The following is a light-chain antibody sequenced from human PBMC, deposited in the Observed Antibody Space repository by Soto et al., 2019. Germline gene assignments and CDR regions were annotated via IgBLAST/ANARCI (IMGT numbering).Light chain of an antibody. J-gene: IGKJ5*01. Sequence: EIVLTQSPGTLSLSPGERATLSCRASQSIRNSYLAWYQEKPGQAPRLLIYGASSRATGIPDRFSGSGSGTDFTLTISRLEPEDFAVYYCQQRSNWPPVITFGQGTRLEIK. CDR2: GAS. CDR3: QQRSNWPPVIT. CDR1: QSIRNSY. V-gene: IGKV3D-20*02.